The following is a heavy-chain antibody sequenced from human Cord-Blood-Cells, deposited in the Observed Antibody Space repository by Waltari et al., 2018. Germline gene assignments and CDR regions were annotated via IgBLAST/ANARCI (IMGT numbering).Heavy chain of an antibody. V-gene: IGHV4-34*01. Sequence: QVQLQQCGAGLVKPSVTLSLTWAVYGGSFSGYYRRWIRQPPGTGLESIGEINHSGRTNYNPSLKSRVTISVDTSKNQFSLKLSSVTAADTAVYYCARGRIRNIVHNWFDPWGQGTLVTVSS. D-gene: IGHD2-21*01. CDR2: INHSGRT. J-gene: IGHJ5*02. CDR1: GGSFSGYY. CDR3: ARGRIRNIVHNWFDP.